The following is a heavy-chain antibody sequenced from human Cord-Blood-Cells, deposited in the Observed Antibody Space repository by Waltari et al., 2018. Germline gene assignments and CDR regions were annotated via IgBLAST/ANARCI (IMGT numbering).Heavy chain of an antibody. D-gene: IGHD1-1*01. V-gene: IGHV4-39*07. Sequence: QLQLQESGPGLVKASEALSLTCAVSGGSISSPSYYWGWIRQPPGKGLEWIGNFYYSGRTYFNPSLKSRVIILVDTSKKQLSLKVNSVTAADTAVYYCARVTGINAFDIWGQGTMVTVSS. CDR3: ARVTGINAFDI. CDR1: GGSISSPSYY. J-gene: IGHJ3*02. CDR2: FYYSGRT.